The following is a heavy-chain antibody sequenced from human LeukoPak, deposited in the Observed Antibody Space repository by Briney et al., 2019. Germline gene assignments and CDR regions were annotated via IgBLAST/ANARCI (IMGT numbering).Heavy chain of an antibody. V-gene: IGHV4-34*01. CDR3: ARYLKMGRSGYGFLPDYYYYMDV. Sequence: KPSETLSLTCAVYGGSFSGYYWSWIRQPPGKGLEWIGEINHSGSTNYNPSLKSRVTISVDTSKNQFSLKLSSVTAADTAVYYCARYLKMGRSGYGFLPDYYYYMDVWGKGTTVTISS. J-gene: IGHJ6*03. D-gene: IGHD5-18*01. CDR2: INHSGST. CDR1: GGSFSGYY.